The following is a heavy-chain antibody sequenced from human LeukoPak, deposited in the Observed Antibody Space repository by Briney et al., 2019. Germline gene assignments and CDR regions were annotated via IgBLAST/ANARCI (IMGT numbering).Heavy chain of an antibody. CDR1: GYTFTSYD. Sequence: GASVKLCFYASGYTFTSYDMHLVRQAPGQGLEWMGIINPSGGSRSYGQKFQGRVTMDRDTSTRTVHMEPSSLRSEDTAVYYCARDSVAAKGYYYYYMDVWGKGTTVTVSS. J-gene: IGHJ6*03. CDR3: ARDSVAAKGYYYYYMDV. V-gene: IGHV1-46*01. D-gene: IGHD5-12*01. CDR2: INPSGGSR.